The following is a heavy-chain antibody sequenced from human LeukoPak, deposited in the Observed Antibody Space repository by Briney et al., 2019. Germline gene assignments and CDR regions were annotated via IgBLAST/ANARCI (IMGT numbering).Heavy chain of an antibody. CDR3: AKAGGIAEPYHFDY. D-gene: IGHD6-13*01. J-gene: IGHJ4*02. CDR1: GFTFDDYA. Sequence: QPGRSLRLSCAASGFTFDDYAMHWVRQAPGKGLEWVSGISWNSGSIGYADSVKGRFTISRDNAKNSLYLQMNSLRAEDMALYYCAKAGGIAEPYHFDYWGQGTLVTVSS. V-gene: IGHV3-9*03. CDR2: ISWNSGSI.